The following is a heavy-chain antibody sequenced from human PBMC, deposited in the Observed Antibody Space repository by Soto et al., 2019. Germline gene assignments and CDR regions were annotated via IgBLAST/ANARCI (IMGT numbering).Heavy chain of an antibody. CDR1: GGTFSSYA. J-gene: IGHJ6*02. V-gene: IGHV1-69*06. CDR2: IIPIFGTA. CDR3: ARRVGYSYGFDYYYYGMDV. Sequence: SVKVSCKASGGTFSSYAISWVRQAPGQGLEWMGGIIPIFGTANYAQKFQGRVTITADKSTSTAYMELSSLRSEDTAVYYCARRVGYSYGFDYYYYGMDVWGQGTTVTVS. D-gene: IGHD5-18*01.